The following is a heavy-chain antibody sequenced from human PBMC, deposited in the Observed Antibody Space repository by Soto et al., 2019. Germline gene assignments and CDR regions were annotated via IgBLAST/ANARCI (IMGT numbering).Heavy chain of an antibody. Sequence: GASVKVSCKASGGTFSSYAISWARQAPGQGLEWMGGIIPIFGTANYAQKFQGRVTITADESTSTAYMELSSLRSEDTAVYYCARDLGLTNNDYWGQGTLVTVSS. V-gene: IGHV1-69*13. CDR3: ARDLGLTNNDY. CDR1: GGTFSSYA. J-gene: IGHJ4*02. CDR2: IIPIFGTA.